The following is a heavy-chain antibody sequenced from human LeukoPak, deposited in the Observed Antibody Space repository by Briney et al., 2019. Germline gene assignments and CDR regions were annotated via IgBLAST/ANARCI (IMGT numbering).Heavy chain of an antibody. Sequence: NSGGSLRLSCAASGFTFSNAWTSWVRQAPGKGLQWVGRIKSKTDGETTHYAAAVKGRFTISRDDSKNTQSLQLNSLKTDDTAVYCCTTGLRHLDRPYLDYWGQGTLVTVSS. CDR2: IKSKTDGETT. V-gene: IGHV3-15*01. CDR1: GFTFSNAW. CDR3: TTGLRHLDRPYLDY. J-gene: IGHJ4*02. D-gene: IGHD3-16*01.